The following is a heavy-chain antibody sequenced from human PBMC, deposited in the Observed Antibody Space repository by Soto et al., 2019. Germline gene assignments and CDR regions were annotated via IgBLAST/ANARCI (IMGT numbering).Heavy chain of an antibody. J-gene: IGHJ5*01. V-gene: IGHV3-23*01. Sequence: QLLESGGGLVQPGGSLRLSCTASGFNFNNQAMSWIRQAPGKGLEWVSTISGSGATSLYADSVKGRFTIFKDSSPAYLDLKSLRVEDSATYYCAKTETMVVVTVQPRWFDSWGRGTLVTVS. CDR3: AKTETMVVVTVQPRWFDS. CDR2: ISGSGATS. D-gene: IGHD2-21*02. CDR1: GFNFNNQA.